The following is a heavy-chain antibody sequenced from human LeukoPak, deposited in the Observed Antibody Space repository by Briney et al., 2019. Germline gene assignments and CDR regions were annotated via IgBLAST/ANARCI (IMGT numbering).Heavy chain of an antibody. Sequence: ASVKVSCKASGYTFTSCGINWVRQAPGQGLEWMGWISGYNGNTNYAQNLQGRVTMTTDTSTSTAYMELRRLRSDDTAVYYCARVWGSMVTGALYNSYGMDVWGQGTTVTVSS. D-gene: IGHD5-18*01. CDR2: ISGYNGNT. V-gene: IGHV1-18*01. J-gene: IGHJ6*02. CDR3: ARVWGSMVTGALYNSYGMDV. CDR1: GYTFTSCG.